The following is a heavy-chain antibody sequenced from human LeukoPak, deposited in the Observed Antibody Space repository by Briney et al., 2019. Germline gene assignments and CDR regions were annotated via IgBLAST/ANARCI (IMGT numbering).Heavy chain of an antibody. Sequence: GGSLRLSCAASGFTFSSYCMSWVRQAPGKGPEWVANINKDESEKYYVDSVKGRFTISRDNAKNSLYLQMNSLRAEDTAVYYCARCRTTVTAMPGYWGQGTLVTVSS. CDR3: ARCRTTVTAMPGY. J-gene: IGHJ4*02. V-gene: IGHV3-7*03. CDR2: INKDESEK. CDR1: GFTFSSYC. D-gene: IGHD4-17*01.